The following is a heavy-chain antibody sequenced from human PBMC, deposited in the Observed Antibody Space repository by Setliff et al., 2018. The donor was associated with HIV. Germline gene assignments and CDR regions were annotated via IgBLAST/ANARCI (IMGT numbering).Heavy chain of an antibody. CDR2: ISAYNGKT. CDR3: AREKETCSGGDCWKNAFDV. Sequence: EASVKVSCKASGFIFTKYGITWVRQAPGQGLEWMGWISAYNGKTDYAQKFQDRLTMTTDTSTRTVYMELRGLRSDDTAVYYCAREKETCSGGDCWKNAFDVWGQGTMVTV. D-gene: IGHD2-21*02. J-gene: IGHJ3*01. V-gene: IGHV1-18*01. CDR1: GFIFTKYG.